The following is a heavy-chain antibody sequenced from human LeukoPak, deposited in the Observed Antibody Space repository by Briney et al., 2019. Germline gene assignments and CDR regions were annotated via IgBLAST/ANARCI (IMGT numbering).Heavy chain of an antibody. CDR3: ARVCGSYSWAFDY. CDR1: GYTFTSYD. D-gene: IGHD1-26*01. CDR2: INAGNGNT. Sequence: ASVKVSCKASGYTFTSYDINWVRQAPGQRLEWMGWINAGNGNTKYSQKFQGRVTITRDTSASTAYMELSSLRSEDTAVYYCARVCGSYSWAFDYWGQGTLVTVSS. J-gene: IGHJ4*02. V-gene: IGHV1-3*01.